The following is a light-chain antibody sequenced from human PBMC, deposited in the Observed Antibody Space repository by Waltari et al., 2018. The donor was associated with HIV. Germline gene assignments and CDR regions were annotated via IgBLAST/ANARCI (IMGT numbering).Light chain of an antibody. CDR3: SSYTVSSTRYV. CDR1: SSDVGGYNY. CDR2: EVR. J-gene: IGLJ1*01. Sequence: QSALTQPASVSGSPGQSITMSCTGTSSDVGGYNYVSWYQQRPDRVTKSMIEEVRNRPSGVFHRFTGANSGNTASRSISGLQAEDEADYYCSSYTVSSTRYVFGSETKVTVL. V-gene: IGLV2-14*01.